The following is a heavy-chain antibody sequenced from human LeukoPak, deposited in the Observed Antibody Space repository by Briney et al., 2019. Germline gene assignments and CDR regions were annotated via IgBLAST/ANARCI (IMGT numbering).Heavy chain of an antibody. CDR3: ARVVGCTSAYCLNWFDP. CDR2: IIPIFGTA. Sequence: SVKVSCKASGGTFSSYTISWVRQAPGQGLEWMGGIIPIFGTANYAQNFQGRVTITRDESTSTAYMELSSLRSEDTAVYYCARVVGCTSAYCLNWFDPWGQGTLVTVSS. V-gene: IGHV1-69*05. CDR1: GGTFSSYT. D-gene: IGHD2-8*02. J-gene: IGHJ5*02.